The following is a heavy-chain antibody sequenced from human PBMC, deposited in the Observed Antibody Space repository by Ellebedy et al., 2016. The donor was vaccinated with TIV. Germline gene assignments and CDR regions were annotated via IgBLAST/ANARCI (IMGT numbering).Heavy chain of an antibody. V-gene: IGHV1-8*01. Sequence: ASVKVSCKTSGYTFTSYDINWVRQAPGQGLEWMGWMNTNSDNTGYAQKFQSSVTITRNTSTSTAYMELSSLRTEDTAVYYCARASYYYESSGYMDAFDMWGQGTMVTVSP. D-gene: IGHD3-22*01. CDR1: GYTFTSYD. J-gene: IGHJ3*02. CDR2: MNTNSDNT. CDR3: ARASYYYESSGYMDAFDM.